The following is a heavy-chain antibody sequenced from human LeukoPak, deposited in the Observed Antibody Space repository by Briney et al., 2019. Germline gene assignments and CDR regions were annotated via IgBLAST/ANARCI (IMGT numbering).Heavy chain of an antibody. CDR3: ARDGYYDSSGYYSY. CDR1: GYTFTSYG. J-gene: IGHJ4*02. CDR2: ISAYNGNT. D-gene: IGHD3-22*01. V-gene: IGHV1-18*01. Sequence: ASVKVSCKASGYTFTSYGISWVRQAPGQGLEWMGWISAYNGNTNYAQKLQGRVTMTTDTSTSTAYMELSSLRSEDTAVYYCARDGYYDSSGYYSYWGQGTLVTVSS.